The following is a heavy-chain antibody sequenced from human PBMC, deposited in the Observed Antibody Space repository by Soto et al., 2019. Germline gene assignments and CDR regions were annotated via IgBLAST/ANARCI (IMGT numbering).Heavy chain of an antibody. CDR1: GGSISSYY. J-gene: IGHJ6*02. CDR2: IYYSGSA. V-gene: IGHV4-59*01. CDR3: ARTTMGRGVINDYYYGMDV. D-gene: IGHD3-10*01. Sequence: SETLSLTSPVSGGSISSYYWSWIRQPPGKGLEWIGYIYYSGSATYNPSLKSRVTISVDTSKNQFSLKLSSVTAADTAVYYCARTTMGRGVINDYYYGMDVWGQGTTVTVSS.